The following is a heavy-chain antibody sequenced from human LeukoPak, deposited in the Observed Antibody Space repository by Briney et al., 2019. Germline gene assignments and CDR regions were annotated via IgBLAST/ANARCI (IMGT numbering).Heavy chain of an antibody. Sequence: SETLSLTCTVSGGSITRSSFFWGWIRQPPGKGLEWIGSIYHTGSTYYNPSLKSRVTISVDTSKNQFSLRLTSVTASDTAVYYCARDDLVSTSTGGFDVWGQGILVTVSS. CDR3: ARDDLVSTSTGGFDV. CDR2: IYHTGST. J-gene: IGHJ4*02. CDR1: GGSITRSSFF. V-gene: IGHV4-39*02. D-gene: IGHD2-8*02.